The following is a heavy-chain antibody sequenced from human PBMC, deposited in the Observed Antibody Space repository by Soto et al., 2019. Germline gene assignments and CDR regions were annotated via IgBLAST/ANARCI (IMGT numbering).Heavy chain of an antibody. V-gene: IGHV1-2*02. Sequence: ASVKVSCKASGYTFTGYYMRWVRQAPGQGLEWMGWINPNSGGTNYAQKFQGRVTMTRDTSISTAYMELSRLRSDDTAVYYCAREILVTTSNGGWFDPWGQGTLVTVSS. CDR2: INPNSGGT. CDR1: GYTFTGYY. CDR3: AREILVTTSNGGWFDP. D-gene: IGHD4-17*01. J-gene: IGHJ5*02.